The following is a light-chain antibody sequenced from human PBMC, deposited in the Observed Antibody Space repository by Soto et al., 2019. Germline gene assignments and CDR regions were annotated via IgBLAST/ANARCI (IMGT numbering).Light chain of an antibody. J-gene: IGLJ3*02. CDR1: SSDVGGYNY. Sequence: QSVLTQPASVSGSPGQSITLSCTGTSSDVGGYNYVSWYQQHPGKAPKLMIYEVSNRPSGVSNCFSGSKSGNTASLTISGLQAEDEADYCCSSYTSSSTRVFGGGTKLTVL. V-gene: IGLV2-14*01. CDR2: EVS. CDR3: SSYTSSSTRV.